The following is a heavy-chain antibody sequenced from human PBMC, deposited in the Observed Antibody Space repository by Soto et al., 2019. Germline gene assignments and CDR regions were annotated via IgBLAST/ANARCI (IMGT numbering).Heavy chain of an antibody. CDR1: GFTFGNYA. D-gene: IGHD5-18*01. J-gene: IGHJ4*02. Sequence: GGSLRLSCAASGFTFGNYAMSWVRRAPGKGLEWVSSISGSGGSTYYADSVKGRFTIARDNSKNTLSLQMNSLRVDDTALYYCARAPASSLTASRPFDYWGQGTLVTV. CDR2: ISGSGGST. CDR3: ARAPASSLTASRPFDY. V-gene: IGHV3-23*01.